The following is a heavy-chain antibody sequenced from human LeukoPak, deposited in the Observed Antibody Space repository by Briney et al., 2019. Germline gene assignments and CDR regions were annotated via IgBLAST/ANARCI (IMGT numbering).Heavy chain of an antibody. Sequence: PGGSLRLSCAASGFTFTNASMNWVRQAPGKGLEWVGRIKKKTDGGTADYAAPVKGRFTISRDDSKNTLYVQMNSLKTEDTGVYYCTTQPPGEYWGQGALVTVSS. J-gene: IGHJ4*02. V-gene: IGHV3-15*01. CDR1: GFTFTNAS. CDR3: TTQPPGEY. CDR2: IKKKTDGGTA.